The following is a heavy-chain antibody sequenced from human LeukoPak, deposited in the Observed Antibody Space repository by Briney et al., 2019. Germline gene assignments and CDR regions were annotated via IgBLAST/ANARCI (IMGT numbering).Heavy chain of an antibody. Sequence: GESLKISCKGSGYSFTNFWIGWVRQMPGKGLEWMGIIFPGDSDTRYSPSFQGQVTISADKSIRTTYLQWGSLKASDTALYYCVRGKGGYFQGMDIWAQGTTVTVSS. V-gene: IGHV5-51*01. CDR2: IFPGDSDT. J-gene: IGHJ6*02. CDR3: VRGKGGYFQGMDI. CDR1: GYSFTNFW. D-gene: IGHD5-12*01.